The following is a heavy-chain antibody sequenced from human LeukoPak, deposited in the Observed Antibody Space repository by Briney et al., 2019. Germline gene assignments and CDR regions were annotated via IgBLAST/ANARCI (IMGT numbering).Heavy chain of an antibody. V-gene: IGHV1-2*02. D-gene: IGHD3-22*01. Sequence: ASVKVSCKASGYTFTGYYMHWVRQAPGQGLEWMGWINPNSGGTNYAQKFQGRVTMTRDTSISTAYMELSRLRSDDRAVYYCARVSRYYDSSGYHPWGQGTLVTVSS. J-gene: IGHJ5*02. CDR1: GYTFTGYY. CDR2: INPNSGGT. CDR3: ARVSRYYDSSGYHP.